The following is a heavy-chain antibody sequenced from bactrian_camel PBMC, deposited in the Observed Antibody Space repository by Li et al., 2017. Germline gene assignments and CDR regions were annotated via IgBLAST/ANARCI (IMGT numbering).Heavy chain of an antibody. D-gene: IGHD4*01. J-gene: IGHJ4*01. CDR2: IHTSDGRT. V-gene: IGHV3S6*01. Sequence: HVQLVESGGGLVQPGGSLRLSCVDSAFTFSNNWKHWVRQALGKGPEWVSSIHTSDGRTLSADSVKGRFTDSRDNTKSTAYLEMKTLKTEDTAVYYCASRNWDDSDYARYWGQGTQVTVS. CDR3: ASRNWDDSDYARY. CDR1: AFTFSNNW.